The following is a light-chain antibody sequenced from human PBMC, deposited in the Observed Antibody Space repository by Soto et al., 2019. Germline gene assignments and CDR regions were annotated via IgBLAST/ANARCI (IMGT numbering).Light chain of an antibody. V-gene: IGKV3-15*01. CDR3: PQYNNWPRT. CDR2: GAS. J-gene: IGKJ1*01. Sequence: EVVMTQSPATLYVSPGERATLSCRASQSVGSYLAWYQQKPGQAPRLLIYGASTRAAGISPRFSGGGSGTEFTLTISSLQSEDFAVYYCPQYNNWPRTFGQGTKVGIK. CDR1: QSVGSY.